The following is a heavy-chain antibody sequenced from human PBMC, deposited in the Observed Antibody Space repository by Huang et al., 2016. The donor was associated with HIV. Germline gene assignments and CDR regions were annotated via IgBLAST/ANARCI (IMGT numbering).Heavy chain of an antibody. CDR3: AKGGSAAAVLDF. D-gene: IGHD6-13*01. Sequence: QVQLVESGGGVVQPGRSLRISCAASGFTFSSYGMHGVRQARGKGVGGVAVISYDGKTKYYADSVKGRFSISRDNSKTTVYLQLNSLRVEDTAVYYCAKGGSAAAVLDFWGQGTLVTVSS. J-gene: IGHJ4*02. CDR1: GFTFSSYG. CDR2: ISYDGKTK. V-gene: IGHV3-30*18.